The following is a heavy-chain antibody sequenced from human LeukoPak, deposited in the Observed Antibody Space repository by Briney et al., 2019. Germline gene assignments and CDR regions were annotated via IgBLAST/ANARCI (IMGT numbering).Heavy chain of an antibody. V-gene: IGHV3-21*01. CDR3: ARVSRDSLCTNGVCYSPRRLDY. D-gene: IGHD2-8*01. Sequence: PGGSLRLSCAASGFTFRSYSMNWVRQAPGKGLEWISSISSSGSYMDYADSVKGRFTISRDNAKNSVYLQMNSLRAEDTAVYYCARVSRDSLCTNGVCYSPRRLDYWGQGTLVTVSS. J-gene: IGHJ4*02. CDR2: ISSSGSYM. CDR1: GFTFRSYS.